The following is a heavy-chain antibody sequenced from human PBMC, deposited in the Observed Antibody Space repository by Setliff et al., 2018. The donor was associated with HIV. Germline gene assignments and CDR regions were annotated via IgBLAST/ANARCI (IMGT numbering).Heavy chain of an antibody. V-gene: IGHV3-7*01. CDR1: GFTFSNYW. CDR3: ARLSNPRYDSGNYPPYALDL. Sequence: GGSLRLSCVASGFTFSNYWMSWVRQAPGKGLEWVANIRQDGNEKYVIDSVKGRFIISRDNSKNSMYLQMNNLRAEDTALYYCARLSNPRYDSGNYPPYALDLWGQGTMVTVSS. J-gene: IGHJ3*01. CDR2: IRQDGNEK. D-gene: IGHD3-10*01.